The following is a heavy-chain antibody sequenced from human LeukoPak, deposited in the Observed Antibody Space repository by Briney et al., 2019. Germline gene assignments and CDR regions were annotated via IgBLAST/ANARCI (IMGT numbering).Heavy chain of an antibody. CDR2: INSNSGST. V-gene: IGHV1-46*01. Sequence: ASVKVSCTASGYTFTNYYMHWVRQAPGQGLEWMGIINSNSGSTSYAQKFQGRVTMTRDTSTSTLYMELSSLRSDDTAVYYCARGPSTADLDYWGQGTLVTVSS. J-gene: IGHJ4*02. CDR1: GYTFTNYY. D-gene: IGHD2-21*02. CDR3: ARGPSTADLDY.